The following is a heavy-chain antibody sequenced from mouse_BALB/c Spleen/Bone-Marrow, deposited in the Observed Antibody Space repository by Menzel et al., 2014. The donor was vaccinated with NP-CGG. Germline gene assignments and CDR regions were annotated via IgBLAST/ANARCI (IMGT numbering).Heavy chain of an antibody. J-gene: IGHJ4*01. D-gene: IGHD2-1*01. CDR3: ARNEGNCVDAMDY. CDR1: GFSLTSYG. CDR2: IWSGGST. V-gene: IGHV2-2*02. Sequence: VKLVESGPGLVQPSQSLSITCTVSGFSLTSYGVHWVRQSPGKGLEWLGVIWSGGSTDYNAAFISRLSISKDNSKGQVFFKMNSLQANDTAIYYCARNEGNCVDAMDYWGQGTSVTISS.